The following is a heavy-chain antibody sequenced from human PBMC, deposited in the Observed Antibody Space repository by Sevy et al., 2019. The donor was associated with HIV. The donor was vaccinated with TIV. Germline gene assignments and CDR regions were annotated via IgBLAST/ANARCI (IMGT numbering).Heavy chain of an antibody. Sequence: GGSLRLSCAASGFTFSSYGMHWVRQAPGKGLEWVAVISYNGSNKYYADSVKGRFTISRDNSKNTLYMQMNSLRAEDRAVDYCGKNGRWARYSSWLGGGFDYWGQGTLVTVSS. D-gene: IGHD6-13*01. CDR2: ISYNGSNK. CDR1: GFTFSSYG. J-gene: IGHJ4*02. V-gene: IGHV3-30*18. CDR3: GKNGRWARYSSWLGGGFDY.